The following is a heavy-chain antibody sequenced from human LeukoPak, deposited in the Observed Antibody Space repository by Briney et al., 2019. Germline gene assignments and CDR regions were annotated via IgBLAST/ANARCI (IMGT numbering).Heavy chain of an antibody. CDR2: IYYSGST. Sequence: PSETLSLTCTVSGGSISSSSYYWGWIRQPPGKGLEWIGSIYYSGSTYYNPSLKSRVTISVDTSKNQFSLKLSSVTAADTAVYYCARETYSYVREVAFDIWGQGTMVTVSS. D-gene: IGHD5-18*01. J-gene: IGHJ3*02. CDR3: ARETYSYVREVAFDI. CDR1: GGSISSSSYY. V-gene: IGHV4-39*07.